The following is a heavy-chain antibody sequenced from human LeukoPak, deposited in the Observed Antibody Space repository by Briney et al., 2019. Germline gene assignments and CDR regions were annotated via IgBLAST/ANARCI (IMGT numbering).Heavy chain of an antibody. D-gene: IGHD6-13*01. Sequence: GGSLRLSCAASGFTFDDYAMHWVRQAPGKGLEWVSGISWNSGSIGYADSVKGRFTISRDNAKNSLYLQMNSLRAEDTALYYCAKGAAAAGTGWFDPWGQGTLVTVSS. V-gene: IGHV3-9*01. CDR1: GFTFDDYA. CDR3: AKGAAAAGTGWFDP. J-gene: IGHJ5*02. CDR2: ISWNSGSI.